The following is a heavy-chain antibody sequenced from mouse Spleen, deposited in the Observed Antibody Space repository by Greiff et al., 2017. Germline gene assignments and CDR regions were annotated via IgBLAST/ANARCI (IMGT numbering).Heavy chain of an antibody. V-gene: IGHV1-5*01. Sequence: EVQLVESGTVLARPGASVKMSCKASGYSFTSYWMHWVKQRPGQGLEWIGAIYPGNSDTSYNQKFKGKAKLTAVTSASTAYMELSSLTNEDSAVYYCTSRPGEDYDGFYFDYWGQGTTLTVSS. CDR2: IYPGNSDT. J-gene: IGHJ2*01. D-gene: IGHD2-4*01. CDR1: GYSFTSYW. CDR3: TSRPGEDYDGFYFDY.